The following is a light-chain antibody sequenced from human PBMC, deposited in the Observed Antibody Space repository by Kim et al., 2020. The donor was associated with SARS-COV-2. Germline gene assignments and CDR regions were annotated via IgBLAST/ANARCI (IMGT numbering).Light chain of an antibody. J-gene: IGKJ1*01. CDR3: QQYNKWPRT. CDR2: NTF. V-gene: IGKV3-15*01. Sequence: EVVMTQSPATLSLSPGERATLSCRASQSLSGNLAWYQQKPGQAPRLLLYNTFTRATGIPDRISGSGSGTELTLTISSLQSEDFALYYCQQYNKWPRTFGQGTKVDIK. CDR1: QSLSGN.